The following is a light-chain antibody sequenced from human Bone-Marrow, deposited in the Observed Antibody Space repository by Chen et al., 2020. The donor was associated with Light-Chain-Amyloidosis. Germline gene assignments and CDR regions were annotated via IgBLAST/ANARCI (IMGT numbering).Light chain of an antibody. CDR2: DDS. Sequence: SSLLTQPSSVSVAPGQTAPIACGGNNIGSTSVHCYQQTPGQPPLLVVYDDSDRPSGIPERLSGSNSGNTATLTISRVEAGDEADYYCQVWDRSSDRPVFGGGTKLTVL. CDR1: NIGSTS. CDR3: QVWDRSSDRPV. J-gene: IGLJ3*02. V-gene: IGLV3-21*02.